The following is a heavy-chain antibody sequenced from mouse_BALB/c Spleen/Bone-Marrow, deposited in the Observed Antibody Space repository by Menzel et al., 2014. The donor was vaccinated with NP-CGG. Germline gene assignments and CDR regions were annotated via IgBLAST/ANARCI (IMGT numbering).Heavy chain of an antibody. CDR1: GFSLTSYG. Sequence: QVQLQQSGPGLVAPLQSLSITCTVSGFSLTSYGVHWVRQPPGKGLEWLGVIWAGGSTNYNSAPMSRLSISKDNSKSQVFLKMNSLQTDDTAMYYCARVTTATGGMDYWGQGTSVTVSS. D-gene: IGHD1-2*01. CDR2: IWAGGST. J-gene: IGHJ4*01. CDR3: ARVTTATGGMDY. V-gene: IGHV2-9*02.